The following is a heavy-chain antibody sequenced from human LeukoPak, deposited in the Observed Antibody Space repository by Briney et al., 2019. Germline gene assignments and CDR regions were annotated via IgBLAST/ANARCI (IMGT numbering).Heavy chain of an antibody. V-gene: IGHV3-33*06. D-gene: IGHD6-19*01. CDR1: GFTFSSYG. CDR2: IWFDGSNK. Sequence: GGSLRLSCAASGFTFSSYGMHWVRQAPGKGLEWVALIWFDGSNKYYADSVKGRFTISRDNSKNTLYLQMNSLRAEDTAVYYCAKELAVTDTENPFDIWGQGTMVTVSS. CDR3: AKELAVTDTENPFDI. J-gene: IGHJ3*02.